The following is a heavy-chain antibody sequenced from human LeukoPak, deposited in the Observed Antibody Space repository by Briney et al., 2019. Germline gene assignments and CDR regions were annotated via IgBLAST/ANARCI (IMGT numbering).Heavy chain of an antibody. CDR1: GLTLSGFW. V-gene: IGHV3-74*01. CDR3: ATVFDY. J-gene: IGHJ4*02. CDR2: IDGDGSGT. Sequence: GGSLRLSRAASGLTLSGFWMHWVRQTPGKGLEWVLRIDGDGSGTSYADSVKGRFTISRDTAKSTVYLQMNSLRAEDTAVYYCATVFDYWGQGTLVTVSS.